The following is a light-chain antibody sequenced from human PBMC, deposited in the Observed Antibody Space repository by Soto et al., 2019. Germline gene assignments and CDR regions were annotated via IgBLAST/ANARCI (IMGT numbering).Light chain of an antibody. V-gene: IGLV2-14*01. CDR1: SSDVGGYNY. J-gene: IGLJ1*01. Sequence: QSVLTQPASVSGSPGQSITISCTGTSSDVGGYNYVSWYQQHPGKAPKLLIYDVTNRPSGVSNRFSGSKSGNTASLTICRLQADDEADYYCSSYTSRSTLDDVFGTGTKVTVL. CDR2: DVT. CDR3: SSYTSRSTLDDV.